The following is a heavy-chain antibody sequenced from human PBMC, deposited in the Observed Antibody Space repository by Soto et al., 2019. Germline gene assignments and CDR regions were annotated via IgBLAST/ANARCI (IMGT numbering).Heavy chain of an antibody. CDR2: IWYDGSNK. CDR3: AKEDRFSSYYGMDV. V-gene: IGHV3-33*06. Sequence: PGGSLRLSCAASGFTFSSYGMHWVRQAPGKGLEWVAVIWYDGSNKYYADSVKGRFTISRDNSKNTLYLQMNSLRAEDTAVYYCAKEDRFSSYYGMDVWGQGTTVTVSS. D-gene: IGHD3-10*01. J-gene: IGHJ6*02. CDR1: GFTFSSYG.